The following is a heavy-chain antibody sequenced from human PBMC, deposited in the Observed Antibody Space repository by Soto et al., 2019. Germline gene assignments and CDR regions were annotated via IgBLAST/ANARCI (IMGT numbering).Heavy chain of an antibody. CDR3: ASNWYYDFWSGYPSLGWP. CDR2: IKQDGSEK. D-gene: IGHD3-3*01. CDR1: GFTFSSYR. Sequence: GGSLRLSCAASGFTFSSYRMSWVRQAPGKGLEWVANIKQDGSEKYYVDSVKGRFTISRDNAKNSLYLQMNSLRAEDTAVYYCASNWYYDFWSGYPSLGWPWGQGTLVTVSS. J-gene: IGHJ5*02. V-gene: IGHV3-7*01.